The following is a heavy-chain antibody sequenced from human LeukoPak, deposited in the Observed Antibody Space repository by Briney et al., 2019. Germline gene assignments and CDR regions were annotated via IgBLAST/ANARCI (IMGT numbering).Heavy chain of an antibody. D-gene: IGHD6-19*01. CDR2: IYYSGST. V-gene: IGHV4-59*08. CDR3: ARRDNSGWNYFDY. J-gene: IGHJ4*02. Sequence: SETLSLTCTVSGGSISFYYWSWIRQPPGKGLEWIGYIYYSGSTNYNPSLKSRVTISVDTSNNQFSVKLSSVTAADTAVYYCARRDNSGWNYFDYWGQGTLVTVSS. CDR1: GGSISFYY.